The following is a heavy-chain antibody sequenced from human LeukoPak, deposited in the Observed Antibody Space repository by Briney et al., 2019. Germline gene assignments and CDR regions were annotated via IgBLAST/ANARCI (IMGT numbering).Heavy chain of an antibody. CDR3: ARDLYGDSAGDAFDF. CDR1: GFTFSSYS. D-gene: IGHD4-17*01. Sequence: GGSLRLSCAASGFTFSSYSMNWVRQAPGKGLEWISYIGSISNTIYYADSVRGRFSISRDHAKNSLYLQMNSLRAEDTAVYYCARDLYGDSAGDAFDFWGQGAMVTVSS. J-gene: IGHJ3*01. CDR2: IGSISNTI. V-gene: IGHV3-48*04.